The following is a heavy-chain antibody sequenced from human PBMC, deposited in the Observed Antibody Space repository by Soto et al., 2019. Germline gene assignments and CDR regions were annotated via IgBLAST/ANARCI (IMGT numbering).Heavy chain of an antibody. CDR3: ARGGSSSEFKFYYYGMDV. J-gene: IGHJ6*02. CDR1: GFTFSSYE. CDR2: ISSSGSTI. V-gene: IGHV3-48*03. Sequence: GGSLRLSCAASGFTFSSYEMNWVRQAPGKGLEWVSYISSSGSTIYYADSVKGRFTISRDNAKNSLYLQMNSLRAEDTAVYYCARGGSSSEFKFYYYGMDVWGQGTTVTVSS. D-gene: IGHD6-6*01.